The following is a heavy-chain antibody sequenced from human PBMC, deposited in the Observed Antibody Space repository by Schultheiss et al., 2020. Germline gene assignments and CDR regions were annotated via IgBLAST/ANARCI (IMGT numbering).Heavy chain of an antibody. D-gene: IGHD6-6*01. Sequence: ASVKVSCKASGYTFTGYYMHWVRQAPGQGLEWMGWINPNSGGTNYAQKLQGRVTMTTDTSTSTAYMELRSLRSDDTAVYYCARGPLSHEVIAARPDYYYYYGMDVWGQGTTVTVSS. CDR1: GYTFTGYY. J-gene: IGHJ6*02. CDR2: INPNSGGT. V-gene: IGHV1-2*02. CDR3: ARGPLSHEVIAARPDYYYYYGMDV.